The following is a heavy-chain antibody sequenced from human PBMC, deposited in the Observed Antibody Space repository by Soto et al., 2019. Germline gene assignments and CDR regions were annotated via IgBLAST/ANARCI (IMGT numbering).Heavy chain of an antibody. CDR2: ISSSSSYI. V-gene: IGHV3-21*05. J-gene: IGHJ4*02. Sequence: GGSLRLSGAASGFTLSSYEMNWVCQGPGKGLEWGSYISSSSSYIYYADSVKGRFTISRDNAKTSLYLQMSSLRAADTAVYYCLSPLELRSFDWLFLVYWGQGTLVTVSS. CDR1: GFTLSSYE. D-gene: IGHD3-9*01. CDR3: LSPLELRSFDWLFLVY.